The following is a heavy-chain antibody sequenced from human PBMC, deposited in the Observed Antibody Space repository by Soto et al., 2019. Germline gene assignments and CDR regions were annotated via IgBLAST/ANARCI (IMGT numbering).Heavy chain of an antibody. CDR2: ISSSGSTI. CDR1: GFTFSDYY. Sequence: QLLESGGGLVQPGGSLRLSCAASGFTFSDYYMSWIRQAPGKGLEWVSYISSSGSTIYYADSVKGRFTISRDNAKNSLYLQMNSLRAEDTAVYYCARSFEKFGYPAAWFDPWGQGTLVTVSS. V-gene: IGHV3-11*01. D-gene: IGHD6-25*01. J-gene: IGHJ5*02. CDR3: ARSFEKFGYPAAWFDP.